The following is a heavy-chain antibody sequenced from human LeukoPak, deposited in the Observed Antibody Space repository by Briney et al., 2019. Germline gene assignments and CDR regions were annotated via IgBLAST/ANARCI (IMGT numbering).Heavy chain of an antibody. J-gene: IGHJ4*02. V-gene: IGHV1-46*01. CDR3: ARAEIVGATPVDY. CDR2: INHSGCST. CDR1: GYTFTSYY. D-gene: IGHD1-26*01. Sequence: GASVKVSCKASGYTFTSYYMHWVRQAPAKGLEWMGIINHSGCSTSYAQKFQGRVTMTTGTSTSTVYMERSGLRSEETAVYYCARAEIVGATPVDYWGQGTLVTVSS.